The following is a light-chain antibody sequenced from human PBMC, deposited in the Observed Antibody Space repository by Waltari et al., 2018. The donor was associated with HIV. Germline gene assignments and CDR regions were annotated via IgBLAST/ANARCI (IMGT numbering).Light chain of an antibody. CDR2: RAA. CDR1: QSLSSNY. V-gene: IGKV3-20*01. Sequence: ELVLTQSPGTLSLSPGERAALSCRASQSLSSNYLVWYQQKPGQAPRLLIYRAASRATGIPDRFSGSGSGTDFTLTISRLEPEDFATYYCQQYGSSPYTFGQGTKVEIK. J-gene: IGKJ2*01. CDR3: QQYGSSPYT.